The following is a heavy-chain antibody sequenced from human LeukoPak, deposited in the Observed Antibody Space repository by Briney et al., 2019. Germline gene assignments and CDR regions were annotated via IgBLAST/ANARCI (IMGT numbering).Heavy chain of an antibody. V-gene: IGHV4-39*01. D-gene: IGHD3-9*01. J-gene: IGHJ6*03. Sequence: SETLSLTCTVSGGSISSSSYHWGWIRQPPGKGLEWIGSIYYSGSTYYNPSLKSRVTISVDTSKNQFSLKLSSVTAADTAVYYCARSPRGYYDILTGFYYYYYMDVWGKGTTVTISS. CDR2: IYYSGST. CDR3: ARSPRGYYDILTGFYYYYYMDV. CDR1: GGSISSSSYH.